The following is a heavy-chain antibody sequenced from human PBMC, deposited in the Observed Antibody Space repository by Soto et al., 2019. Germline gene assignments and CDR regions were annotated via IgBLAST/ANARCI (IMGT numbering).Heavy chain of an antibody. CDR1: GYTFIINS. CDR3: GSNYTVSTA. J-gene: IGHJ4*02. CDR2: FHPSDSQA. Sequence: EVQLVQSGTDVIKPGASLKIFCEFPGYTFIINSIAWVRKMPGRGLEWMGLFHPSDSQAKYSPSFQAQVTISVDRSTNTAYLQWNILKSSETALYYCGSNYTVSTAGGQGTHVIVSS. V-gene: IGHV5-51*01. D-gene: IGHD2-2*02.